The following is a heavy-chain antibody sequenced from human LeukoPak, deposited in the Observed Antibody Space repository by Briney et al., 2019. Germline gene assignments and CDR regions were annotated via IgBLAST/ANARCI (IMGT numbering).Heavy chain of an antibody. CDR1: GGTFSSYA. D-gene: IGHD3-22*01. CDR2: IIPIFGTA. Sequence: SVKVFCKASGGTFSSYAISWVRQAPGQGLDWMVRIIPIFGTANYAQKFQGRVTITTDESTSTAYMELSSLRSEDTAVYYCARAGYYYDSSGYYFQHWGQGTLVTVSS. CDR3: ARAGYYYDSSGYYFQH. J-gene: IGHJ1*01. V-gene: IGHV1-69*05.